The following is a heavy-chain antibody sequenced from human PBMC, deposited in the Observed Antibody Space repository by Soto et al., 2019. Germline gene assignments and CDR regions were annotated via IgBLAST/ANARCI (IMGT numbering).Heavy chain of an antibody. Sequence: GGSLRLSCAASGFTFSSYSMNWVRQAPGKGLEWVSSISSSSSYIYYADSVKGRFTISRDNAKNSLYLQMDSLRAEDTAVYYCARPLFVYGDYDFDYWGQGTLVTVSS. CDR2: ISSSSSYI. J-gene: IGHJ4*02. D-gene: IGHD4-17*01. V-gene: IGHV3-21*01. CDR1: GFTFSSYS. CDR3: ARPLFVYGDYDFDY.